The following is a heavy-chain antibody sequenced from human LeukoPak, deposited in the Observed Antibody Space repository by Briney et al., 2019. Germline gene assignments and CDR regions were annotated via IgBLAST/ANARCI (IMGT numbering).Heavy chain of an antibody. D-gene: IGHD2/OR15-2a*01. CDR3: VTGWRGDFYDPAHY. J-gene: IGHJ4*02. V-gene: IGHV5-51*01. Sequence: RGESLKISCKGSGYRFTSYWIGWVRQMPDKGLEWMAMIYPGDSDIRYSPSFQGQVTISVDKSITTAYLQWSGLKASDTAMYYCVTGWRGDFYDPAHYWGQGTLVTVSA. CDR2: IYPGDSDI. CDR1: GYRFTSYW.